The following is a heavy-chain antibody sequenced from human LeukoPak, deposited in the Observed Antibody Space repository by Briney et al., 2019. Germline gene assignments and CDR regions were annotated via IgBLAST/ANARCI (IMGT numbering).Heavy chain of an antibody. D-gene: IGHD5-24*01. Sequence: GRSLRLSCAASGFTFDDYAMHWVRHAPGKGLGWVSGISWNSGSIGYADSVKGRFTISRDNAKNSLYLQMNSLRAEDTALYYCAKDIGLHHDAFDIWGQGTMVTVSS. J-gene: IGHJ3*02. CDR2: ISWNSGSI. CDR3: AKDIGLHHDAFDI. CDR1: GFTFDDYA. V-gene: IGHV3-9*01.